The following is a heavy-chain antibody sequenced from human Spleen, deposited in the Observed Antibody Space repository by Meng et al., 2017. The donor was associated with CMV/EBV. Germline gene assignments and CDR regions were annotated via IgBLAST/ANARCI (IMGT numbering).Heavy chain of an antibody. CDR2: ISGSGAGT. J-gene: IGHJ4*02. Sequence: GGSLRLSCAASGISFSNYAMTWVRQAPGKGLEWVALISGSGAGTFYAESVKARFTISRDNSKNTLYLRLNSLRAEDTAVYYCARDPYDFWSGYYMYYFDYWGQGTLVTVSS. CDR3: ARDPYDFWSGYYMYYFDY. CDR1: GISFSNYA. V-gene: IGHV3-23*01. D-gene: IGHD3-3*01.